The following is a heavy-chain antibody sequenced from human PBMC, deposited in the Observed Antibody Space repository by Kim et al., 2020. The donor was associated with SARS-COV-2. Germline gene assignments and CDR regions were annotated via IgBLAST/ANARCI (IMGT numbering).Heavy chain of an antibody. J-gene: IGHJ4*02. CDR2: ISYDGSNK. Sequence: GGSLRLSCAASGFTFSSYGMHWVRQAPGKGLEWVAVISYDGSNKYYADSVKGRFTISRDNSKNTLYLQMNSLRAEDTAVYYCAKDAPLHSIVVVPAAIDYWGQGTLVTVSS. CDR1: GFTFSSYG. D-gene: IGHD2-2*01. V-gene: IGHV3-30*18. CDR3: AKDAPLHSIVVVPAAIDY.